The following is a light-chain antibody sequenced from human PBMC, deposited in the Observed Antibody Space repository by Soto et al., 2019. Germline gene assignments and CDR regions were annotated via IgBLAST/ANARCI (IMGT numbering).Light chain of an antibody. CDR1: QTVTGSY. CDR2: GAS. CDR3: QQYGSPPLT. Sequence: EIGLTQSPDTLSLSPGERATLSCRASQTVTGSYLAWYQQTPGQAPRLLTYGASSRATGIPDRFSGSGSGTDFTLTISRLEPADFAVYYCQQYGSPPLTFGGGTKVEIK. V-gene: IGKV3-20*01. J-gene: IGKJ4*01.